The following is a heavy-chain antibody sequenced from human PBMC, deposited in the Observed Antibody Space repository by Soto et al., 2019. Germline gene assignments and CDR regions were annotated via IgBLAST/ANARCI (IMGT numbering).Heavy chain of an antibody. Sequence: LRLSCAASGFTFSSFALYWVRQAPGKGLEWLAVISYDGSNKYYADSVRGRFTISRDNSXXXXXXQXNXLXXXXSAXYYCTRDMDYGDRAFGDYWGQGTLVTVSS. CDR1: GFTFSSFA. V-gene: IGHV3-30-3*01. CDR3: TRDMDYGDRAFGDY. CDR2: ISYDGSNK. J-gene: IGHJ4*02. D-gene: IGHD4-17*01.